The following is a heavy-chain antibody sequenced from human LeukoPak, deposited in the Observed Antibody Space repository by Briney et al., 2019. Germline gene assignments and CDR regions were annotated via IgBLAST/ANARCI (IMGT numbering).Heavy chain of an antibody. V-gene: IGHV3-15*01. CDR3: TTGVDIVATMEYYYYGMDV. J-gene: IGHJ6*04. CDR1: GFTFSNAW. CDR2: IKSKTDGGTT. Sequence: GGSLRLSCAASGFTFSNAWMSWVRQAPGKGLEWVGRIKSKTDGGTTDYAAPVKGIFTISRDDSKNTLYLQMNSLKTEDTAVYYCTTGVDIVATMEYYYYGMDVWGKGTTVTVSS. D-gene: IGHD5-12*01.